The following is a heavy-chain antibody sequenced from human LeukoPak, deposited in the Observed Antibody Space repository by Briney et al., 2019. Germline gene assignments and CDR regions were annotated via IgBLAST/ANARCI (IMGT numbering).Heavy chain of an antibody. J-gene: IGHJ4*02. CDR2: ISTDGSST. V-gene: IGHV3-74*03. CDR3: ARDRYCTTTRCSDY. D-gene: IGHD2-2*01. Sequence: GGSLRLSCAASGFTFSNYWMHWVRQAPGKGLVWVSRISTDGSSTTYADSVKGRFTISRDNAKNTLYLEMNSLRAEDTAVYYCARDRYCTTTRCSDYWGQGTLVTVSS. CDR1: GFTFSNYW.